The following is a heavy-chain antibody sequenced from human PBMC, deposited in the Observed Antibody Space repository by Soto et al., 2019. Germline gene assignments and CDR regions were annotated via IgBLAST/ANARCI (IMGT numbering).Heavy chain of an antibody. V-gene: IGHV3-11*01. CDR1: GFTFSAYY. CDR3: ARGTVGWFLPFDP. D-gene: IGHD3-22*01. J-gene: IGHJ5*02. CDR2: ISSSGSTI. Sequence: GGSLRLSCAASGFTFSAYYMSWIRQAPGKGLEWVSYISSSGSTIYYANSVKGRFTISRDNAKNSLYLQMNSLRAEDTAVYYCARGTVGWFLPFDPWGQGTLVTVSS.